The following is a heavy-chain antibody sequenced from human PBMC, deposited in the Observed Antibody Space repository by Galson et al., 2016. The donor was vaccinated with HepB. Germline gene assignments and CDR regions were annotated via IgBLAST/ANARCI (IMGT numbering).Heavy chain of an antibody. V-gene: IGHV3-33*01. Sequence: SLRLSCAASRFTFNNYAMHWVRQAPGKGLEWVALIWYDGSYKYYADSVKGRFTISRDDSKNTVYLQMNSLRAGDTAVYYCARDLGENFGDYEDSNFYGMDVWGQGTTVTVYS. CDR1: RFTFNNYA. D-gene: IGHD4-17*01. J-gene: IGHJ6*02. CDR2: IWYDGSYK. CDR3: ARDLGENFGDYEDSNFYGMDV.